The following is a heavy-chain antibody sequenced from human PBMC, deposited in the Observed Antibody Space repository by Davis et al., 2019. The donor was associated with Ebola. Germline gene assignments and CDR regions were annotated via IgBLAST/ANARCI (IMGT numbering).Heavy chain of an antibody. D-gene: IGHD3-22*01. V-gene: IGHV5-51*01. Sequence: PGGSLRLSCKGSGYSFTSYWIGWVRQMPGKGLEWMGIIYPCDSDTRYSPSFQGQVTISADKSISTAYLQWSSLKASDTDMYYCARHEGRYYDSSGYYYYYYGMDVWGQGTTVTVSS. J-gene: IGHJ6*02. CDR1: GYSFTSYW. CDR3: ARHEGRYYDSSGYYYYYYGMDV. CDR2: IYPCDSDT.